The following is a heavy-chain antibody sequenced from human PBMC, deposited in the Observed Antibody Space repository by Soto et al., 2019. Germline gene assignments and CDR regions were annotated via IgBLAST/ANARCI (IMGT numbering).Heavy chain of an antibody. D-gene: IGHD6-19*01. V-gene: IGHV1-18*04. CDR1: GYTFTSYG. J-gene: IGHJ6*02. Sequence: QGQLVQSGAEVKKPGASVKVSCKASGYTFTSYGISWVRQAPGQGLEWMGWISAYNGNTEYAQNFQGRVTMTTDTSTITDYMELRRVRSDDTAVYYCASDGRVVAVAGTDYYYGMDVWGQGTTVTVSS. CDR3: ASDGRVVAVAGTDYYYGMDV. CDR2: ISAYNGNT.